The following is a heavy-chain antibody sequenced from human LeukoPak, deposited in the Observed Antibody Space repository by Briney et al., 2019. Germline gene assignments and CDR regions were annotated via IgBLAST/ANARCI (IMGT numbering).Heavy chain of an antibody. CDR2: ISRSSTTI. CDR3: AKELLTSPTAEDAFDI. D-gene: IGHD1-14*01. Sequence: GGSLRLSCAASGFTFSTYSMNWVRQAPGKGLEWVSYISRSSTTITYADSVKGRFTISRDNAKNSLYLQMNSLRAEDTAVYYCAKELLTSPTAEDAFDIWGQGTMVTVSS. V-gene: IGHV3-48*01. J-gene: IGHJ3*02. CDR1: GFTFSTYS.